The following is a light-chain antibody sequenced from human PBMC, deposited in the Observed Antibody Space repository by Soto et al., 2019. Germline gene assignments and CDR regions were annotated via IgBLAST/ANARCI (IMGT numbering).Light chain of an antibody. CDR1: QSVSRGY. CDR3: QQYGGSSWT. V-gene: IGKV3-20*01. J-gene: IGKJ1*01. CDR2: GAY. Sequence: EIVWTQSPGTLSLSPGERATLFCRDSQSVSRGYLAWYLQKSGQAPRLLIFGAYSRATGSPDRLSGSGSGTGFTHTISRLEPEDFAVYYCQQYGGSSWTFGQGTQVDIK.